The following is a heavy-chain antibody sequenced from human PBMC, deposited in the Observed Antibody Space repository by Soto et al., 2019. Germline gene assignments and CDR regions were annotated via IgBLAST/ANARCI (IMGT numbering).Heavy chain of an antibody. CDR1: GFTFSSYG. Sequence: GGSLRLSCAASGFTFSSYGMHWVRQAPGKGLEWVAVIWYDGSNKYYADSVKGRFTISRDNSKNTLYLQMNSLRAEDTAVYYCARVFSFVAAWGEVDYWGQGTLVTVSS. CDR2: IWYDGSNK. J-gene: IGHJ4*02. D-gene: IGHD6-25*01. CDR3: ARVFSFVAAWGEVDY. V-gene: IGHV3-33*01.